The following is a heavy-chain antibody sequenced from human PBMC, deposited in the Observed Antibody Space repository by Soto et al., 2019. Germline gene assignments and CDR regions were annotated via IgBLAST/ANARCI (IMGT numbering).Heavy chain of an antibody. CDR2: IYWDDEK. CDR3: VFGVAYSSN. V-gene: IGHV2-5*02. J-gene: IGHJ4*02. CDR1: GFSLSTSGVG. Sequence: QITLKESGPTLVKPTQTLTLTCTFSGFSLSTSGVGVGWIRQPPGKALEWLALIYWDDEKRYSPSLKSRLTITKDTSKNQVVLTMINMDPVDTATYYCVFGVAYSSNWGQGTLVTVSS. D-gene: IGHD3-3*01.